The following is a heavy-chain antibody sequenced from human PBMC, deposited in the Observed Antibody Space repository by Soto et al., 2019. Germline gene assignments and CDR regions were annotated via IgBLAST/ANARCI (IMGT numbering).Heavy chain of an antibody. CDR1: GFTFNDYY. CDR3: AKGYVWGSYRPSMDV. V-gene: IGHV3-11*01. CDR2: ISSSGTTI. J-gene: IGHJ6*02. D-gene: IGHD3-16*02. Sequence: QGQLGESGGGLAKPGGSLRLSCAASGFTFNDYYMRWIRQAPGTGLEWVSYISSSGTTIYYADSVKGRFTISRDNARNSLFLQMSSLRAEYTAVYYCAKGYVWGSYRPSMDVWGHGTTVIVSS.